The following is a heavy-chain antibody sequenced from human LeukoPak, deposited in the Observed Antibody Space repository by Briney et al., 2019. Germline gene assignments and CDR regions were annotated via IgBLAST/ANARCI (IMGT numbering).Heavy chain of an antibody. CDR3: ARQGVDLELWLTPPAYDFDY. Sequence: PGGSLRLSCAASGFTFSSYSMNWVRQAPGKGLEWVSSISSSSSYIYYADSVKGRFTISRDNAKNSMYLQMNSLRAEDTAVYYCARQGVDLELWLTPPAYDFDYWGQGTLVTVSS. V-gene: IGHV3-21*01. CDR1: GFTFSSYS. CDR2: ISSSSSYI. J-gene: IGHJ4*02. D-gene: IGHD5-18*01.